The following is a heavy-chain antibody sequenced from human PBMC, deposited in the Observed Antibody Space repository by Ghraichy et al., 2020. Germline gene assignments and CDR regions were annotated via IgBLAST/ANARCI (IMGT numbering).Heavy chain of an antibody. Sequence: GGSLRLSCAASGFTFSNYAMSWVRQAPGKGLEWVSDISDSGGRTYYADSVKGRFTISRDNSKNTVYLQMNSLRDEDTAVYYCAKDRCSNTGCYSSYAWFDPWGQGTLVTVSS. V-gene: IGHV3-23*01. CDR3: AKDRCSNTGCYSSYAWFDP. D-gene: IGHD2-2*02. CDR1: GFTFSNYA. J-gene: IGHJ5*02. CDR2: ISDSGGRT.